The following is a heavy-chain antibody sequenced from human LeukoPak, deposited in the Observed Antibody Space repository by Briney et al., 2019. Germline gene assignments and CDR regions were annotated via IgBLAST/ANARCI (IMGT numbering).Heavy chain of an antibody. CDR1: GFTFSSYW. V-gene: IGHV3-7*01. J-gene: IGHJ4*02. CDR2: IKQDGSER. CDR3: ARGTDIVVVVAATTSYYFDY. Sequence: PGGSLRLSCAAPGFTFSSYWMSWVRQAPGKGLDWVANIKQDGSERYYVDAVKGRFTISRDNAKNSLYLQMNSLRAEDTAVYYCARGTDIVVVVAATTSYYFDYWGQGTLVTVSS. D-gene: IGHD2-15*01.